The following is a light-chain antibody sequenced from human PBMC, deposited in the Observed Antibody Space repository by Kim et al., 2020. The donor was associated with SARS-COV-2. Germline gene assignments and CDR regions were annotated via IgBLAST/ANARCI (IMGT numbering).Light chain of an antibody. V-gene: IGKV3-11*01. CDR2: EAS. J-gene: IGKJ1*01. Sequence: EIVLTQSPATLSLSPGERATLSCRASQSVSSYLAWYQQKPGQAPRLLIYEASKRATGIPARFSGSGSGTDFTLTISSLEPEDFAVYYWQQGRNWPPWTFGQGTKLEI. CDR3: QQGRNWPPWT. CDR1: QSVSSY.